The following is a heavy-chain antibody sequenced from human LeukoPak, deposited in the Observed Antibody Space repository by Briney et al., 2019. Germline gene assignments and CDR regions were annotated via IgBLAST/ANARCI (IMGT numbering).Heavy chain of an antibody. CDR2: IYYSGST. CDR1: GGSISSGGYY. J-gene: IGHJ4*02. D-gene: IGHD5-12*01. CDR3: ARDTETVGGYDPWYYFDY. V-gene: IGHV4-31*03. Sequence: SETLSLTCTVSGGSISSGGYYWSWIRQHPGKGLEWIGYIYYSGSTYYNPSLKSRVTISVDTSKNQFSLQLNSVTPEDTAVYYCARDTETVGGYDPWYYFDYWGQGTLVTVSS.